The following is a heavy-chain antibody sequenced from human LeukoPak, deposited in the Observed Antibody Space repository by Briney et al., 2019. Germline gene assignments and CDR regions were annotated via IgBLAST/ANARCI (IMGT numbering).Heavy chain of an antibody. J-gene: IGHJ3*02. V-gene: IGHV1-69*13. D-gene: IGHD5-18*01. Sequence: GASVKVSCKASGGNIDNFAISWVRQAPGQGLEWMGEIIPIFGTANYAQKFQGRVTITADESTSTAYMELSSLRSEDTAVYYCARDTAMVTSAFDIWGQGTMVTVSS. CDR2: IIPIFGTA. CDR1: GGNIDNFA. CDR3: ARDTAMVTSAFDI.